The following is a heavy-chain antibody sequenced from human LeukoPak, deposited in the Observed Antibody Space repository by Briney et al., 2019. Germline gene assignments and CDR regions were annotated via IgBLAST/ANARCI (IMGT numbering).Heavy chain of an antibody. V-gene: IGHV3-64*01. CDR3: AARYCSSTSCYPGDYYYYGMDV. CDR1: GFTFSSYA. D-gene: IGHD2-2*01. J-gene: IGHJ6*02. Sequence: GGSLRLSCAASGFTFSSYAMHWVRQAPGKGLEYVSAISSNGGNTYYANSVKGRFNISRDNSKNTLYLQMGSLRAEDMAVYYCAARYCSSTSCYPGDYYYYGMDVWGQGTTVTVSS. CDR2: ISSNGGNT.